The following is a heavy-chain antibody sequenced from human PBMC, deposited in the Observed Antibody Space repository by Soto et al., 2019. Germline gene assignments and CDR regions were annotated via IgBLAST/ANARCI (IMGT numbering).Heavy chain of an antibody. V-gene: IGHV1-69*06. Sequence: QVQLVQSGAEVKKPGSSVKVSCKASGGTFSSYVISWVRQAPGQGLEWVGGIIPMYGTGNYAQRFQDRVTITADTFASTAYMELSSLRSDDTAVYYCARDLGGCSGGSCRYNWFDPWGQGTLVTVSS. J-gene: IGHJ5*02. D-gene: IGHD2-15*01. CDR2: IIPMYGTG. CDR1: GGTFSSYV. CDR3: ARDLGGCSGGSCRYNWFDP.